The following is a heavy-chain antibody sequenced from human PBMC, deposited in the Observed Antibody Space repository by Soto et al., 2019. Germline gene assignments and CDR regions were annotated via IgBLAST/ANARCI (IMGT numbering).Heavy chain of an antibody. Sequence: PGGSMRLSCTASGFTFRSYSMNWVRQAPGRGLEWVSYMSGVSTTIYYADSVKGRFTISRDNAKNTLYLQVNSLRDEDTAVYYCAKAIAARADYYYGMDVWGQGTTVTVSS. CDR1: GFTFRSYS. CDR2: MSGVSTTI. D-gene: IGHD6-6*01. V-gene: IGHV3-48*02. CDR3: AKAIAARADYYYGMDV. J-gene: IGHJ6*02.